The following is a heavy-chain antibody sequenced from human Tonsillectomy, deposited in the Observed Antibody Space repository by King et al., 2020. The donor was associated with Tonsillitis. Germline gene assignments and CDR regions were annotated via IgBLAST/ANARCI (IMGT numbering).Heavy chain of an antibody. D-gene: IGHD6-13*01. CDR1: GFTFSSYA. V-gene: IGHV3-23*04. J-gene: IGHJ1*01. CDR3: AKDSSFAQQLVPQYFQH. Sequence: VQLVESGGGLVQPGGSLRLSCAASGFTFSSYAMSWVRQAPGKGLEWVSAISGSGGSTYYADSVKGRFTISRDNSKNTLYLQMNSLRAEDTAVYYCAKDSSFAQQLVPQYFQHWGQGTLVTVSS. CDR2: ISGSGGST.